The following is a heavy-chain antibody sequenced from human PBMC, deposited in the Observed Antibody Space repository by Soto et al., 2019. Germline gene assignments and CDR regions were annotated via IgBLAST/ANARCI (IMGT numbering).Heavy chain of an antibody. V-gene: IGHV4-39*01. D-gene: IGHD5-18*01. CDR3: ARIPIQDYYMDV. CDR2: IYYSGST. CDR1: GGSISSSSYY. J-gene: IGHJ6*03. Sequence: PSETLSLTCTVSGGSISSSSYYWGWIRQPPGKGLEWIGSIYYSGSTYYNPSLKSRVTISVDTSKNQFSLKLSSVTAADTAVYYCARIPIQDYYMDVWGKGTTVTVSS.